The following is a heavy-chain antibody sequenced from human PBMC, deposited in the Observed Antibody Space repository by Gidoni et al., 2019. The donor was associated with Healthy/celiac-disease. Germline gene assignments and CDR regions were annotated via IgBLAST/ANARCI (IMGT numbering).Heavy chain of an antibody. CDR3: ARGGDGYNYVWFDP. Sequence: QVQLQESRPGLVKPSETLSLTCTVSGGSISSYYWRWIRQPPGKGLEWIGYIYYSGSTNYNPSLKSRVTISVDTSKNQFSLKLSSVTAADTAVYYCARGGDGYNYVWFDPWGQGTLVTVSS. CDR1: GGSISSYY. V-gene: IGHV4-59*01. CDR2: IYYSGST. D-gene: IGHD5-12*01. J-gene: IGHJ5*02.